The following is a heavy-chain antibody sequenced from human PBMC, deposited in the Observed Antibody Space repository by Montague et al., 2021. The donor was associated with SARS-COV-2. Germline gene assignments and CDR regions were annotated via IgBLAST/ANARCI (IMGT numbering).Heavy chain of an antibody. CDR3: ARGVRGVTDFDY. Sequence: VKTTQTLTLTCTFSGFSLSTSGMCVSWIRQPPGKALEWLALIXWDDDKYYSTSLKTRLTISKDTSKNQVVLTMTNMDPVDTTTYYCARGVRGVTDFDYWGQGTLVTVSS. CDR2: IXWDDDK. CDR1: GFSLSTSGMC. D-gene: IGHD3-10*01. J-gene: IGHJ4*02. V-gene: IGHV2-70*01.